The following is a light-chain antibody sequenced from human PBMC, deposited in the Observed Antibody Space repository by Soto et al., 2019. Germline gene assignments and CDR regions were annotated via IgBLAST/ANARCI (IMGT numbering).Light chain of an antibody. CDR3: ISYTISSPHVV. V-gene: IGLV2-14*01. CDR2: DVS. Sequence: QSALTQPASVSGSPGQSITISCTGTSSDVGGYNYVSWYQRHPGKAPKLMIYDVSNRPSGVSNRFSGSKSGNTTSLTISGFQADDEVDYNCISYTISSPHVVFGGGTKLTVL. CDR1: SSDVGGYNY. J-gene: IGLJ2*01.